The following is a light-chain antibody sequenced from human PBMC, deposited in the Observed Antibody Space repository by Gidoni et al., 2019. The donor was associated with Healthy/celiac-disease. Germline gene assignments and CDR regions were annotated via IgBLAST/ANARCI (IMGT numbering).Light chain of an antibody. CDR1: SSDVGGYNY. V-gene: IGLV2-8*01. Sequence: QSALTQPPSASGSPGQSVTISCTGTSSDVGGYNYVSWYQQHPGKAPKLMIYEVSKRPSGVPDRFSGSKSGNMASLTVSGLRAEDEADYYCSSYAGSNNFDVFGTGTKVTVL. CDR3: SSYAGSNNFDV. CDR2: EVS. J-gene: IGLJ1*01.